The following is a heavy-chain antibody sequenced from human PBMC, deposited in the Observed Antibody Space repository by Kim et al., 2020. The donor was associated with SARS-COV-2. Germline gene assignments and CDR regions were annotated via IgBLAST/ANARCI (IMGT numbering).Heavy chain of an antibody. CDR1: GFSFNSYA. CDR2: ISGNGDTT. D-gene: IGHD1-26*01. Sequence: GGSLRLSCAASGFSFNSYAMTWVRQAPGKGLQWVSCISGNGDTTYYADFVKGRFTISRDPSKNTLYLQMNSLRAEDTAFYYCSKGGRGTYFSESWGQGTLVTVSS. V-gene: IGHV3-23*01. J-gene: IGHJ5*02. CDR3: SKGGRGTYFSES.